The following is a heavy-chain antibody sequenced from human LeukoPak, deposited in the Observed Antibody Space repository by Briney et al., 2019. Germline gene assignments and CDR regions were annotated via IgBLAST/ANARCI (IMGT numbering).Heavy chain of an antibody. D-gene: IGHD3-22*01. Sequence: SETLSLTCTVSGGSISSSSYYWGWIRQPPGNGLEWIGSIYYSGSTYYNPSLKSRVTISVDTSKNQFSLKLSSVTAADTAVYYCASERKYYYDSSGYFNWGQGTLVTVSS. CDR1: GGSISSSSYY. J-gene: IGHJ4*02. CDR2: IYYSGST. V-gene: IGHV4-39*01. CDR3: ASERKYYYDSSGYFN.